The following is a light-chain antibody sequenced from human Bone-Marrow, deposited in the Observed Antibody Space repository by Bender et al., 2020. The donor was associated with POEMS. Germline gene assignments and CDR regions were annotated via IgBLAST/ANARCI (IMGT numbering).Light chain of an antibody. Sequence: QSALTQPASVSGSPGQSITISCTGTSSDVGSYNLVSWYQQHPGKAPKLIIYEVSERPSGVSNRFSGSKSGNTASLTISGLQAEDEADYYCCSCARSRTFVFGTGTEVPVL. CDR3: CSCARSRTFV. CDR2: EVS. CDR1: SSDVGSYNL. J-gene: IGLJ1*01. V-gene: IGLV2-23*02.